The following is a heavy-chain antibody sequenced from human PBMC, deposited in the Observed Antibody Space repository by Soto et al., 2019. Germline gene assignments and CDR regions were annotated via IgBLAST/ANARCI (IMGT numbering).Heavy chain of an antibody. D-gene: IGHD7-27*01. J-gene: IGHJ4*02. CDR2: VIPILGTA. V-gene: IGHV1-69*01. CDR1: GGSLRNSV. Sequence: QVQLVQSGAEVKKPGSSVKVSCTASGGSLRNSVISWVRQAPAQRLEWMGGVIPILGTANYAPKFQGRVTITADEATSTAYMDVSRLSSDDTAVYYCARLGHPGHWGPGTLVIVSS. CDR3: ARLGHPGH.